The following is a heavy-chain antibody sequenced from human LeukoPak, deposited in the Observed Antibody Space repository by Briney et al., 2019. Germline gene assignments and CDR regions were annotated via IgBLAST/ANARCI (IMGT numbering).Heavy chain of an antibody. CDR2: INHSGST. V-gene: IGHV4-34*01. J-gene: IGHJ4*02. Sequence: SETLSLTCAVYGGSFSGYYWSWIRQPPGKGLEWIGEINHSGSTNYNPSLKSRVTISVDTSKNQFSLKLSSVTAADTAVYYCARERGSSGYSDYWGQGTLVTVSS. CDR3: ARERGSSGYSDY. CDR1: GGSFSGYY. D-gene: IGHD3-22*01.